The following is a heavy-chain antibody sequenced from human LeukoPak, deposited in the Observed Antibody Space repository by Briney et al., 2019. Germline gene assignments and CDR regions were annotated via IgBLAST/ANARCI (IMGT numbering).Heavy chain of an antibody. CDR2: ISWNSGSI. J-gene: IGHJ6*02. Sequence: PGGSLRLSCAASGFTFDDYAMHWVRPAPGKGLEWVSGISWNSGSIGYADSVRGRFTISRDNAKNSLYLQMNSLRAEDTALYYCAKDVGSGSYYYYCGMDVWGQGTTVTVSS. V-gene: IGHV3-9*01. D-gene: IGHD3-10*01. CDR1: GFTFDDYA. CDR3: AKDVGSGSYYYYCGMDV.